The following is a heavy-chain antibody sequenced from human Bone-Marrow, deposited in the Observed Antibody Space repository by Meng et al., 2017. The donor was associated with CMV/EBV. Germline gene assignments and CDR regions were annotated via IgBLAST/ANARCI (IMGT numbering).Heavy chain of an antibody. Sequence: GGSLRLSCAASGFTFSSYWMNWVRQAPGKGLEWVANIKQDGSEKYYVDSVKGRFTISRDNAKNSLHLQMNSLRAEDTAVYYCAREALSGSYPYFDYWGQGALVTVSS. CDR1: GFTFSSYW. D-gene: IGHD1-26*01. CDR2: IKQDGSEK. V-gene: IGHV3-7*01. CDR3: AREALSGSYPYFDY. J-gene: IGHJ4*02.